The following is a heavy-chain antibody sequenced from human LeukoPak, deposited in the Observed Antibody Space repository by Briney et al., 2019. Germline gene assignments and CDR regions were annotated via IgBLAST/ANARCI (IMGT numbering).Heavy chain of an antibody. Sequence: SETLSLTCTVSGGSISRYYWSWIRQPPGKELEWIGYTYYSGSTNYNPSLKSRVTISIDTSKNQFSLMPSSVTAADTAVYYCAKVGDFGSGTSFDYWGQGTLVTVSS. CDR3: AKVGDFGSGTSFDY. CDR1: GGSISRYY. D-gene: IGHD3-10*01. CDR2: TYYSGST. J-gene: IGHJ4*02. V-gene: IGHV4-59*01.